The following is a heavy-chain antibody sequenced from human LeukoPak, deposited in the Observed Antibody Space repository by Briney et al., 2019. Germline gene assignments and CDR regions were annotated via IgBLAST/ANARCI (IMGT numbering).Heavy chain of an antibody. V-gene: IGHV3-23*01. J-gene: IGHJ5*02. D-gene: IGHD1-14*01. CDR2: IIGSGDGT. Sequence: GGSLRLSCAASGSTFSSYAMTWVRQAPGKGLEWVSSIIGSGDGTYYADSVKGRFTISRDNSKNTLYLQMNSLRAEDTAIYYCAKGKAHDNLDWFDPWGQGTLVTVSS. CDR3: AKGKAHDNLDWFDP. CDR1: GSTFSSYA.